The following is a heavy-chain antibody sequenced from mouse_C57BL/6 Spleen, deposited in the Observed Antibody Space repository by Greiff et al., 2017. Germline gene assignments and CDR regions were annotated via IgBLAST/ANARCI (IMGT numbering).Heavy chain of an antibody. V-gene: IGHV1-80*01. CDR1: GYAFSSYW. D-gene: IGHD1-1*01. J-gene: IGHJ3*01. CDR2: IYPGDGDT. Sequence: VQLQQSGAELVKPGASVKISCKASGYAFSSYWMNWVKQRPGKGLEWIGQIYPGDGDTNYNGKFKGKATLTADKSSSTAYMQLSSLTSEDSAVYFCERSGYYGSSHPGFAYWGQGTLVTVSA. CDR3: ERSGYYGSSHPGFAY.